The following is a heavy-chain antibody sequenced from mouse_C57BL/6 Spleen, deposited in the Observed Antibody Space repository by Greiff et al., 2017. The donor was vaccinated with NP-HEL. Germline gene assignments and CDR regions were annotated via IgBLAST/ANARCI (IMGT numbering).Heavy chain of an antibody. CDR3: ARRYDYDGGYYAMDY. V-gene: IGHV5-12*01. J-gene: IGHJ4*01. Sequence: EVKVVESGGGLVQPGGSLKLSCAASGFTFSDYYMYWVRQTPEKRLEWVAYISNGGGSTYYPDTVKGRFTISRDNAKNTLYLQMIRLKSEDTAMYYCARRYDYDGGYYAMDYWGQGTSVTVSS. CDR2: ISNGGGST. D-gene: IGHD2-4*01. CDR1: GFTFSDYY.